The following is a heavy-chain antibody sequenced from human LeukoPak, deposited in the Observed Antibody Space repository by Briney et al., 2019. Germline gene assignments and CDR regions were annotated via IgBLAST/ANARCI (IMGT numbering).Heavy chain of an antibody. CDR3: ANSVPEPWARDYYDTPRPGWFDP. D-gene: IGHD3-22*01. Sequence: GASVKVSCKASGGTFSSYAISWVRQAPGQGLEWMGGIIPIFGTANYAQKFQGRVTITTDESTSTAYMELSSLRSEDTAVYYCANSVPEPWARDYYDTPRPGWFDPWGQGTLVTVSS. CDR1: GGTFSSYA. J-gene: IGHJ5*02. V-gene: IGHV1-69*05. CDR2: IIPIFGTA.